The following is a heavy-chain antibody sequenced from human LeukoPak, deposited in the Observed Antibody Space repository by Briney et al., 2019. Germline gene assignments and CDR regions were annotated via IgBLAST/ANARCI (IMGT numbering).Heavy chain of an antibody. Sequence: GGSLRLSCAASGFTFSSYAMSWVRQAPGKGLEWVSAISGSGGSTYYADSVKGRFTISRDNSKNTLYLQMNSLRAEDTAVYYCAKSPHTLRLPALLDYWGRGTLVTVPS. CDR3: AKSPHTLRLPALLDY. D-gene: IGHD3-3*01. CDR1: GFTFSSYA. J-gene: IGHJ4*02. V-gene: IGHV3-23*01. CDR2: ISGSGGST.